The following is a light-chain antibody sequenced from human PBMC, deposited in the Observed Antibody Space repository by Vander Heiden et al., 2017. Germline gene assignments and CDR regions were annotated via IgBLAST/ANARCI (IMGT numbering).Light chain of an antibody. CDR2: DTS. Sequence: DIQMTQSPSSLSASVGDRVTFTCQASQDISNNLNWYQQKPGKAPELLIFDTSNLQTGVPSSFSGSGYGTDFTVTISGLQPEDIATYFCLQYANVPRTFGQGTRVELK. CDR3: LQYANVPRT. V-gene: IGKV1-33*01. J-gene: IGKJ1*01. CDR1: QDISNN.